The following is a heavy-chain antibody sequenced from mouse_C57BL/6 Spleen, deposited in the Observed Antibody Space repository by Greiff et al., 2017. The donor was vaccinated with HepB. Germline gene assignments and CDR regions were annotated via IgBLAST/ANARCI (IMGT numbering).Heavy chain of an antibody. CDR3: ARSLAYYSNYGGYAIDY. CDR1: GYSITSDY. D-gene: IGHD2-5*01. CDR2: ISYSGST. V-gene: IGHV3-8*01. Sequence: EVQLQQSGPGLAKPSQTLSLTCSVTGYSITSDYWNWIRKFPGNKLEYMGYISYSGSTYYNPSLKSRISITRDTSKNQYYLQLNSVTTEDTATYYCARSLAYYSNYGGYAIDYWGQGTSVTVSS. J-gene: IGHJ4*01.